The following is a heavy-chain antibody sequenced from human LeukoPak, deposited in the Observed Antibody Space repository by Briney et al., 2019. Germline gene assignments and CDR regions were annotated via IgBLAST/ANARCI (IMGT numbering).Heavy chain of an antibody. J-gene: IGHJ5*02. D-gene: IGHD3-3*01. CDR1: GYTFTSYY. CDR2: INPSGGST. CDR3: ARGSWGHTIFGVVDNWFDP. Sequence: ASVKVSCKASGYTFTSYYMHWVRQAPGQGLEWMGIINPSGGSTSYAQKFQGRVTMTRDTSTSTVYMELSSLRSEDTAVYYCARGSWGHTIFGVVDNWFDPWGQGTLVTVSS. V-gene: IGHV1-46*01.